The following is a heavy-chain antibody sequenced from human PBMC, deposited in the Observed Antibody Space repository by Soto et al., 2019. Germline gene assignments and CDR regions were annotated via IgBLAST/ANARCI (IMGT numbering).Heavy chain of an antibody. CDR1: GFIFGNYM. CDR3: APHVHCSGGSCHYYAFDI. J-gene: IGHJ3*02. V-gene: IGHV3-23*01. D-gene: IGHD2-15*01. Sequence: EVQLLESGGGLVQPGESLRLSCAFSGFIFGNYMMTWVRQAPGKGLEWVSTIGDGGESTDYADSVKGRFTISRDNSKNSLYLQTDSLGVEDTAVYYCAPHVHCSGGSCHYYAFDIRGQGTMVTVSS. CDR2: IGDGGEST.